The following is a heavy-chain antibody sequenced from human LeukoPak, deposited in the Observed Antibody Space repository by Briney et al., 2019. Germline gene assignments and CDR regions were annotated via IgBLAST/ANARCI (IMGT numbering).Heavy chain of an antibody. CDR1: GGSFSGYY. V-gene: IGHV4-34*01. Sequence: SETLSLTCAVYGGSFSGYYWSWIRQPPGKGLEWIGEINHSGSTNYNPSLKSRVTISVDTSKNQFSLKLSSVTAADTAVYYCARGPTVTTTKLDHWGQGTLVTVSS. CDR3: ARGPTVTTTKLDH. D-gene: IGHD4-17*01. J-gene: IGHJ4*02. CDR2: INHSGST.